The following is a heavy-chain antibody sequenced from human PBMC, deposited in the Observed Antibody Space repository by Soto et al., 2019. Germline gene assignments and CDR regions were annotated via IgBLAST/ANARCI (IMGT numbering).Heavy chain of an antibody. Sequence: EVQLVESGGGLVQPGGSLRLSCAASGFTFSSYSMNWVRQAPGKGLEWVSYISSSSSTIYYADSVKGRFTISRDNAKNSLYLQMNSLRDEDTAVYYCAREGYDYVWGGYRQNFDYWGQGTLVTVSS. D-gene: IGHD3-16*02. CDR1: GFTFSSYS. CDR3: AREGYDYVWGGYRQNFDY. V-gene: IGHV3-48*02. J-gene: IGHJ4*02. CDR2: ISSSSSTI.